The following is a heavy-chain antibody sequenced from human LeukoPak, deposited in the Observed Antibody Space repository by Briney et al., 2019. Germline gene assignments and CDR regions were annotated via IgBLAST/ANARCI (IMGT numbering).Heavy chain of an antibody. J-gene: IGHJ5*02. CDR1: GGSISSSSYH. D-gene: IGHD2-15*01. Sequence: PSETLSLTCTVSGGSISSSSYHWGWIRQPPGKGLEWIGSIYYSGSTYYNPSLKSRVTISVDTSKNQFSLKLSSVTAADTAVYYCARGYSSGNWFDPWGQGTLVTVSS. CDR2: IYYSGST. CDR3: ARGYSSGNWFDP. V-gene: IGHV4-39*07.